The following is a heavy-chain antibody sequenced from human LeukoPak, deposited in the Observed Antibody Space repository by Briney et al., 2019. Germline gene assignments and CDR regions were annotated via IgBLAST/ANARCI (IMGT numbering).Heavy chain of an antibody. CDR1: GYTFTSHG. V-gene: IGHV1-18*01. J-gene: IGHJ4*02. CDR3: ARDALEYTSGLFDY. D-gene: IGHD6-19*01. CDR2: ISTYDGNT. Sequence: ASVKVSCKASGYTFTSHGISWVRQAPGQGLEWMGWISTYDGNTNYTQKLQGRITMTTDTSTNTAYMELGSLRSDDTAFYYCARDALEYTSGLFDYWGQGTLVIVSS.